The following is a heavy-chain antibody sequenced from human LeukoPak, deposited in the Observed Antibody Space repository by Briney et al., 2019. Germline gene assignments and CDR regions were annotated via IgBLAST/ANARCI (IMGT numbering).Heavy chain of an antibody. V-gene: IGHV4-38-2*02. CDR2: IYHSGST. D-gene: IGHD1-26*01. Sequence: SETLSLTCTVSGYSISSGYYWGWIRQPPGQGLEWIGSIYHSGSTYYNPSLKSRVTISVDTSKNQFSLKLSSVTAADTAVYYCARDTLSGPRRTNFDYWGQGTLVTVSS. CDR3: ARDTLSGPRRTNFDY. CDR1: GYSISSGYY. J-gene: IGHJ4*02.